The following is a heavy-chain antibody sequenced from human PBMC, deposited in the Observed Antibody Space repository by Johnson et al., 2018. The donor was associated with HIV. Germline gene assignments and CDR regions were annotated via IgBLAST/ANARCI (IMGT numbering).Heavy chain of an antibody. V-gene: IGHV3-30*02. J-gene: IGHJ3*02. CDR1: GFTFNTYG. D-gene: IGHD6-19*01. CDR3: ARRGGSGWSSFDI. Sequence: QVQLVESGGGVVQPGGSLRLSCTASGFTFNTYGMHWVRQAPGKGLEWVAFIRYDGSHKYYVDSVKGRFTISRDNSKNTLYLQMNSLSDEDTAVYYCARRGGSGWSSFDIWGQGTIVTVSS. CDR2: IRYDGSHK.